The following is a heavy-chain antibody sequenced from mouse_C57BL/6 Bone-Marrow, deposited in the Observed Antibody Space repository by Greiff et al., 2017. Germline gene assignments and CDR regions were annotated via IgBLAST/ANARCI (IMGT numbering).Heavy chain of an antibody. CDR1: GFTFSSYG. J-gene: IGHJ2*01. CDR2: ISSGGSYT. D-gene: IGHD4-1*01. Sequence: EVMLVESGGDLVKPGGSLKLSCAAYGFTFSSYGMSWVRQTPDKRLEWVATISSGGSYTYYPDSVKGRFTISRDNAKNTLYLQMSSLKSEDTAMYYCARQGTGTDYWGQGTTLTVSS. V-gene: IGHV5-6*01. CDR3: ARQGTGTDY.